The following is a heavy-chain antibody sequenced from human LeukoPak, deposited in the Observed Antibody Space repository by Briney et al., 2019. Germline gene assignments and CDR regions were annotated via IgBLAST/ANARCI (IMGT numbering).Heavy chain of an antibody. D-gene: IGHD6-19*01. CDR2: IYYSGST. J-gene: IGHJ4*02. Sequence: SETLSLTCAVTGASISSSNWWNWVRQAPGKGLEWIGEIYYSGSTNYNPSLKSRVTISVDTSKNQFSLKLSSVTAADTAVYYCARQIGGHSSGWLGYWGQGTLVTVSS. CDR1: GASISSSNW. V-gene: IGHV4-4*02. CDR3: ARQIGGHSSGWLGY.